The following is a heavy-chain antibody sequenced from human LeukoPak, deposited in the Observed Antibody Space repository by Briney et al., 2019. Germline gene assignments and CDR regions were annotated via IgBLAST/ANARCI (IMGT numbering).Heavy chain of an antibody. D-gene: IGHD6-6*01. Sequence: PGGSLRLSCGASGFTVSTNYMSWVRQAPGKGLEWVSIIYSGGSTYYADSVKGRFTISRDNFKNTLYLQMNSLRAEDTAVYYCASYRYGSSFAFDIWGQGTMVTVSS. V-gene: IGHV3-66*01. CDR3: ASYRYGSSFAFDI. CDR2: IYSGGST. CDR1: GFTVSTNY. J-gene: IGHJ3*02.